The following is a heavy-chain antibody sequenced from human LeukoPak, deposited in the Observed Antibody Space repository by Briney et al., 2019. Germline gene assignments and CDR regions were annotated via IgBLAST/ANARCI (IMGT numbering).Heavy chain of an antibody. CDR2: IYSGGST. V-gene: IGHV3-66*01. CDR1: GVTVSNNY. Sequence: GGSLXLXXXXXGVTVSNNYMNWVRQAPGKGLEWVSLIYSGGSTYYADSVKGRFTISRDNSKNTLYLQMNSLRAEDTAVYYCARDPPAVAANTYGWGQGTLVTVSS. J-gene: IGHJ4*02. CDR3: ARDPPAVAANTYG. D-gene: IGHD6-6*01.